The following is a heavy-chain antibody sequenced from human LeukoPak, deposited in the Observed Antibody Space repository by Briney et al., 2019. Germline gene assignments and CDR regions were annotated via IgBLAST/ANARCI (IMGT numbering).Heavy chain of an antibody. D-gene: IGHD1-26*01. V-gene: IGHV3-30-3*01. CDR2: ISYDGSNK. J-gene: IGHJ4*02. Sequence: GGSPRLSCAASGFTFSSYAMHWVRQAPGKGLEWVAVISYDGSNKYYADSVKGRFTISRDNSKNTLYLQMNSLRAEDTAVYYCAGASSGSADYWGQGTLVTVSS. CDR1: GFTFSSYA. CDR3: AGASSGSADY.